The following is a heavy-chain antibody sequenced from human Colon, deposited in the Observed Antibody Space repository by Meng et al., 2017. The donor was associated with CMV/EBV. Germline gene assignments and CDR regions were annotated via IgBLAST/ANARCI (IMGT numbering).Heavy chain of an antibody. D-gene: IGHD1-26*01. CDR1: GLTVSTDY. CDR3: ARVMGPTGGFDY. CDR2: LYIGGST. V-gene: IGHV3-53*01. J-gene: IGHJ4*02. Sequence: GESLKISCAASGLTVSTDYMTWVRQATGKGLEWVSVLYIGGSTYYAESVKGRFTISRDDSKNTLYLQMNSLRADDTAMYYCARVMGPTGGFDYWGQGTLVTVSS.